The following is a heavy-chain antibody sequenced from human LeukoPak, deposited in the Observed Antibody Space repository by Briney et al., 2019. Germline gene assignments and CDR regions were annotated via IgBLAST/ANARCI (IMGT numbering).Heavy chain of an antibody. CDR3: ARGYTSGWWLFDY. CDR1: GYTFTGYC. CDR2: INPNSGGT. Sequence: ASVKVSCKASGYTFTGYCMHWVGQAPGQGLEWMGWINPNSGGTNYAQKFQGRVTMTRDTSISTAYMDLSRLRSDDTAVYYCARGYTSGWWLFDYWGQGTLVTVSS. D-gene: IGHD6-19*01. J-gene: IGHJ4*02. V-gene: IGHV1-2*02.